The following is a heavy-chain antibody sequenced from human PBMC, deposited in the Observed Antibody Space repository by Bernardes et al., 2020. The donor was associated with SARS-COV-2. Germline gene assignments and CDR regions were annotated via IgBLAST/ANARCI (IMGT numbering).Heavy chain of an antibody. D-gene: IGHD6-19*01. CDR3: ARVAAGYYYQYGMDV. CDR1: GGSISSSTFY. J-gene: IGHJ6*02. Sequence: SETLSLSCIVSGGSISSSTFYWGWVRQPPWKGLEWIGSIYYRGNTYYSASLKSRVSISIDTSKNQFSLKLSSVTAADTAVYYCARVAAGYYYQYGMDVWGRGTMVTVSS. CDR2: IYYRGNT. V-gene: IGHV4-39*01.